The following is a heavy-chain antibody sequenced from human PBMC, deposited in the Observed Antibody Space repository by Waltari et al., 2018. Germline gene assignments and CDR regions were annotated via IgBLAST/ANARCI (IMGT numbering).Heavy chain of an antibody. Sequence: EVQLVESGGGLVKPGGSLRLSCAASGFTFSSYSMNWVRQAPGKGLELVSSISMCSSYIYNADSLKGRFTISRDNAKNSLYLQMNSLRAEDTAVYYCARGVEIAAAAHDYWGQGTLVTVSS. CDR3: ARGVEIAAAAHDY. V-gene: IGHV3-21*01. D-gene: IGHD6-13*01. J-gene: IGHJ4*02. CDR2: ISMCSSYI. CDR1: GFTFSSYS.